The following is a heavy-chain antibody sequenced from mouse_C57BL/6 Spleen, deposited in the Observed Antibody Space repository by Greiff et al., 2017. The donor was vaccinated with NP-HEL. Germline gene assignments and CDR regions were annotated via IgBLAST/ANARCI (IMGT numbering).Heavy chain of an antibody. V-gene: IGHV1-82*01. CDR3: AYDGDYAMDY. Sequence: QVQLQQPGPELVKPGASVKISCKASGYAFSSSWMNWVKQRPGKGLEWIGRIYPGDGDTNYNGKFKGKATLTADKSSSTAYMQLSSLTSEDSAVYFCAYDGDYAMDYWGQGTSVTVSS. D-gene: IGHD2-12*01. CDR1: GYAFSSSW. J-gene: IGHJ4*01. CDR2: IYPGDGDT.